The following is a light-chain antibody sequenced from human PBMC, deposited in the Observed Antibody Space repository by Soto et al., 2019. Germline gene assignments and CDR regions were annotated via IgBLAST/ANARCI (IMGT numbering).Light chain of an antibody. CDR2: GAS. V-gene: IGKV4-1*01. CDR3: QQYYLVPFT. CDR1: QSVLYTSTHQNY. J-gene: IGKJ3*01. Sequence: DLVMTQSPDSLGVSLGERATINCTSSQSVLYTSTHQNYLAWYQQKSGQPPKLLIYGASARESGVPARFSGSGSGTDFTLTINGLQADDVAVYYCQQYYLVPFTFGPGTKVDIK.